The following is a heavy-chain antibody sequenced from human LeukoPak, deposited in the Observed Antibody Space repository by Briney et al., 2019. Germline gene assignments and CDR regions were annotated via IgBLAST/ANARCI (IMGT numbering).Heavy chain of an antibody. D-gene: IGHD6-13*01. CDR3: ARVYASYSSNHFDY. CDR2: IYYSGST. Sequence: WILQPPGKGLEWSGYIYYSGSTNYNPSPTIRVTILVDTSKNQFSPYFSSVAAADTAVYYCARVYASYSSNHFDYWGQGTLVTVSS. J-gene: IGHJ4*02. V-gene: IGHV4-59*01.